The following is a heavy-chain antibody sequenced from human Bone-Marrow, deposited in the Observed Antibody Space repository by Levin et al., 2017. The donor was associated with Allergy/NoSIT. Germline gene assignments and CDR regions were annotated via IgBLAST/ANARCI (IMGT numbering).Heavy chain of an antibody. CDR2: FHPEDGER. CDR3: ATDTGRDLIPHYFLAMDA. Sequence: ASVKVSCKVSGYTLTDLPMYWVRQAPGKGLEWMGSFHPEDGERIYAEKFQGRVTVTEDTSTDTGYMELSSLRSDDTAVYYCATDTGRDLIPHYFLAMDAWGQGTTVTVSS. V-gene: IGHV1-24*01. CDR1: GYTLTDLP. D-gene: IGHD2/OR15-2a*01. J-gene: IGHJ6*02.